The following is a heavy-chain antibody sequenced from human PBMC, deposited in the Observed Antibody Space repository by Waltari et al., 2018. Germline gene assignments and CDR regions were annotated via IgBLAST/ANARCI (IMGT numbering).Heavy chain of an antibody. D-gene: IGHD3-16*02. J-gene: IGHJ4*02. CDR2: CGPEDGET. Sequence: QVQLVQSGAEVKKPGASVKVSCKVSGYTLTELSMHWVRQAPGKGLEWMGGCGPEDGETIYAQKFQGRVTMTEDTSTDTAYMELSSLRSEDTAVYYCATTGGVYDYVWGSYRSGFDYWGQGTLVTVSS. CDR1: GYTLTELS. CDR3: ATTGGVYDYVWGSYRSGFDY. V-gene: IGHV1-24*01.